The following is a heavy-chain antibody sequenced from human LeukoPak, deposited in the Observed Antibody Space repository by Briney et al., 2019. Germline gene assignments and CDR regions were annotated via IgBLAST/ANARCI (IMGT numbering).Heavy chain of an antibody. CDR2: ISAYNGNT. V-gene: IGHV1-18*01. CDR1: GYTFTSYG. CDR3: ARSGTAYCSGGSCYGSKFDP. J-gene: IGHJ5*02. D-gene: IGHD2-15*01. Sequence: ASVKVSCKASGYTFTSYGITWVRQVPGQGLEWMGWISAYNGNTNYAQNLQGRVTMTTDTSTSTAYMELRSLRSDDTAVYYCARSGTAYCSGGSCYGSKFDPWGQGTLVTVSS.